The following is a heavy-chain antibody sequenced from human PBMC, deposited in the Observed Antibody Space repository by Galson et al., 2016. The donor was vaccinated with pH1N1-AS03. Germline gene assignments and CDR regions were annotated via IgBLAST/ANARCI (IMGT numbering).Heavy chain of an antibody. CDR2: ISGNGFST. CDR3: ARGPVSYANYWFPPPDY. J-gene: IGHJ4*02. Sequence: SLRLSCAVGGFTFSSYAMFWLCQAPGKGLEYVSAISGNGFSTYYANSVKDRFTVSRDNSKNTLYLQMGSLRVEDMAVYYCARGPVSYANYWFPPPDYWGQGTLVTVSS. V-gene: IGHV3-64*01. CDR1: GFTFSSYA. D-gene: IGHD4/OR15-4a*01.